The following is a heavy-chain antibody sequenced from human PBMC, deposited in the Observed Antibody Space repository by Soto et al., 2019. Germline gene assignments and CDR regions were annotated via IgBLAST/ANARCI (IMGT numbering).Heavy chain of an antibody. J-gene: IGHJ6*01. D-gene: IGHD2-15*01. V-gene: IGHV4-59*01. Sequence: PSETLSLTCTFSVGSISSYYWSWIRHPPGKGLEWIGYIYYSGSTNYNPSLKSRVTISVDTSKNQFSLKLSSVTAADTAVYYCARSSRYANATWCYYYYGMEVWGQGTTVTVS. CDR3: ARSSRYANATWCYYYYGMEV. CDR1: VGSISSYY. CDR2: IYYSGST.